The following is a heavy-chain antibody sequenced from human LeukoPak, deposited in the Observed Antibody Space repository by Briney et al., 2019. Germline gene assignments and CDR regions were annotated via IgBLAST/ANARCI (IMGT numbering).Heavy chain of an antibody. CDR3: AAGGASAL. J-gene: IGHJ4*02. CDR1: GYSFTNFW. Sequence: GASLKISCKGSGYSFTNFWIGWVRQMPGKGLEWMGVISPGDSGMRYSPSFQGQVTISVDKSISTAYLQWSSLKASDSAMYYCAAGGASALWGQGTLVTVSS. V-gene: IGHV5-51*01. CDR2: ISPGDSGM. D-gene: IGHD3-16*01.